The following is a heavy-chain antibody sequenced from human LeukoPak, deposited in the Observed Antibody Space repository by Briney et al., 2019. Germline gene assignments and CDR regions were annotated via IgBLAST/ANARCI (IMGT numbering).Heavy chain of an antibody. Sequence: GASVKVSCKASGYTFTGYYVHWVRQAPGQGLEWMGWINPNSGGTNYAQKFQGRVTMTRDTSISTAYMELSRLRSDDTAVYYCASEYSGKRGYSYGYFDYWGQGTLVTVSS. CDR2: INPNSGGT. CDR3: ASEYSGKRGYSYGYFDY. CDR1: GYTFTGYY. J-gene: IGHJ4*02. D-gene: IGHD5-18*01. V-gene: IGHV1-2*02.